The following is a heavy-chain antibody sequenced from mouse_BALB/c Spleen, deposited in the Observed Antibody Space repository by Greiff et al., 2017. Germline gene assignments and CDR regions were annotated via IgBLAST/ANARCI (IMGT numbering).Heavy chain of an antibody. Sequence: QVQLQQSGAELVRPGTSVKVSCKASGYAFTNYLIEWVKQRPGQGLEWIGVINPGSGGTNYNEKFKGKATLTADKSSSTAYMQLSSLTSDDSAVYFCARDGTYFEYWGQGTTLTVSS. CDR1: GYAFTNYL. J-gene: IGHJ2*01. CDR2: INPGSGGT. CDR3: ARDGTYFEY. V-gene: IGHV1-54*01. D-gene: IGHD2-1*01.